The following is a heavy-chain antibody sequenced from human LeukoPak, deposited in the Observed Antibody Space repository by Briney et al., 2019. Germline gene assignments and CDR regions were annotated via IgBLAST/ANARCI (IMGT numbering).Heavy chain of an antibody. CDR2: ISGSGGTT. Sequence: GGSLRLSCAASGFTFTDFALTWVRQAPGKGLEWVSAISGSGGTTYYADSVKGRFTISKDNSKNTLYLQMHSLRAEDTALYYCAKLSVRTLRDYFDYWGQGTLVTVSS. D-gene: IGHD3-10*02. CDR1: GFTFTDFA. CDR3: AKLSVRTLRDYFDY. J-gene: IGHJ4*02. V-gene: IGHV3-23*01.